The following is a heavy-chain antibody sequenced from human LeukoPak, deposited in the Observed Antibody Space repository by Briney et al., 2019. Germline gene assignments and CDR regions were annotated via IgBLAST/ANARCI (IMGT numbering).Heavy chain of an antibody. D-gene: IGHD7-27*01. CDR1: GFIFSSYA. Sequence: GGSLRLSCAASGFIFSSYAMTWVRQAPGKGLEWVAVISYDGSNKYYADSVKGRFTISRDNSKNTLYLQMNSLRAEDTAVYYCARDRPKLGIGRMGASDIWGQGTMVTVSS. V-gene: IGHV3-30*03. CDR2: ISYDGSNK. CDR3: ARDRPKLGIGRMGASDI. J-gene: IGHJ3*02.